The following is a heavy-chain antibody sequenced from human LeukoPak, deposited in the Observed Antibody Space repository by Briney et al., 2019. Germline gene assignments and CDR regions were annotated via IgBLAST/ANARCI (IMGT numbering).Heavy chain of an antibody. Sequence: GSLRLSCAASEFTFSIYAMSWVRQAPGKGLEWVSSISASGGSTYYADSVQGRFTISRDNSKNTLFLQMDSLRPDDTAVYYCAKDLTSYSSSFDYCGQGTLVTVSS. V-gene: IGHV3-23*01. CDR1: EFTFSIYA. CDR3: AKDLTSYSSSFDY. D-gene: IGHD6-6*01. CDR2: ISASGGST. J-gene: IGHJ4*02.